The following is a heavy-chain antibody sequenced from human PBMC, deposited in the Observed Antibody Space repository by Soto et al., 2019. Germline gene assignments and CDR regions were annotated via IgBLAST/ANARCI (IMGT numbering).Heavy chain of an antibody. CDR1: GFTFSSYS. CDR3: ARELVVVAATRDYYYGMDV. J-gene: IGHJ6*02. Sequence: PGGSLRLSCAASGFTFSSYSMNWVRQAPGKGLEWVSSISSSSSYIYYADSVKGRFTISRDNAKNSLYLQMNSLRAEDTAVYYCARELVVVAATRDYYYGMDVWGQGTTVTVSS. D-gene: IGHD2-15*01. CDR2: ISSSSSYI. V-gene: IGHV3-21*01.